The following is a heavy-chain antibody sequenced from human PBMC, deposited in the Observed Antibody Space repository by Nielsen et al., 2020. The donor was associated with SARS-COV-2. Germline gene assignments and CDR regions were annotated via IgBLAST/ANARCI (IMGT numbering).Heavy chain of an antibody. CDR2: INPSGGST. Sequence: ASVKVSCKASGYTFTSYYMHWVRQAPGQGLEWMGVINPSGGSTNYAQKFQSRVTMTRDTSTSTVYMELSSLRSEDTAVYYCARDVNLTGYYSYWGQGTLVTVSS. J-gene: IGHJ4*02. V-gene: IGHV1-46*01. CDR3: ARDVNLTGYYSY. CDR1: GYTFTSYY. D-gene: IGHD3-9*01.